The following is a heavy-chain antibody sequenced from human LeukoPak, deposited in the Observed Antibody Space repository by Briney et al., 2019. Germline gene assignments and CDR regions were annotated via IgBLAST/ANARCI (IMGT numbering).Heavy chain of an antibody. D-gene: IGHD3-16*01. CDR2: IIPILGIA. V-gene: IGHV1-69*04. CDR1: GGTFSSYA. J-gene: IGHJ4*02. Sequence: GSSVKVSCKASGGTFSSYAISWVRQAPGQGLEWMGRIIPILGIANYAQKFQGRVTITADKSTSTAYMELSSLRSEDTAVYYCARDNGGRYYFGYWGQGTLVTVSS. CDR3: ARDNGGRYYFGY.